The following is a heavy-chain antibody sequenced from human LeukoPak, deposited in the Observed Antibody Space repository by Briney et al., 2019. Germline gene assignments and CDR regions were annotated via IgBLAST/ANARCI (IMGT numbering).Heavy chain of an antibody. CDR3: AGTTVTNLGDY. Sequence: PGGSLRLSCAASGFTVSSKYMSWVRQAPGKGLEWVSVIYSGGSTYYADSVKGRFTISRDNSKNTLYLQMNSLRAEDTAVYYCAGTTVTNLGDYWGQGTLVTVSS. V-gene: IGHV3-66*01. D-gene: IGHD4-17*01. J-gene: IGHJ4*02. CDR1: GFTVSSKY. CDR2: IYSGGST.